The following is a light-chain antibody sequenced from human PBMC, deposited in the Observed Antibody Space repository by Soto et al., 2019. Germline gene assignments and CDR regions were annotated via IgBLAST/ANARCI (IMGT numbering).Light chain of an antibody. CDR1: NSDVGTFYF. Sequence: QSVLTQPRSVSGSPGQSVTISCTGTNSDVGTFYFVSWYQQYPDKGPKLVIYDVTERPSGVPDRFSGSKSGNTASLTIPGLQAEDEADYYCCSYAGSYTYVFGSGTKVTVL. CDR3: CSYAGSYTYV. J-gene: IGLJ1*01. V-gene: IGLV2-11*01. CDR2: DVT.